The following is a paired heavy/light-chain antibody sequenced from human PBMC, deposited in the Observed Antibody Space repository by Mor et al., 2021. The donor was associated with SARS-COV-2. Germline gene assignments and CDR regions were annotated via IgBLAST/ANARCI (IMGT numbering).Light chain of an antibody. Sequence: DIVMTQSPDSLAVSLGERATINCKSSQSVLYSSNNKNYLAWYQQKPGQPPKLLIYWASTRESGVPDRFSGSGSGTDFTLTISSLQAEDVAVYYCQQYYSTPPITFGPGTKVDIK. CDR3: QQYYSTPPIT. V-gene: IGKV4-1*01. CDR1: QSVLYSSNNKNY. CDR2: WAS. J-gene: IGKJ3*01.
Heavy chain of an antibody. CDR1: GFTFSDYY. CDR2: ISSSGSTI. D-gene: IGHD2-2*01. V-gene: IGHV3-11*01. CDR3: ARMPDCSSTSCYYFHY. Sequence: QVQLVESGGGLVKPGGSLRLSCAASGFTFSDYYMSWIRQAPGKGLEWVSYISSSGSTIYYADSVKGRFTISRDNAKNSLYLQMNSLRAEDTAVYYCARMPDCSSTSCYYFHYWGQGTLVTVSS. J-gene: IGHJ4*02.